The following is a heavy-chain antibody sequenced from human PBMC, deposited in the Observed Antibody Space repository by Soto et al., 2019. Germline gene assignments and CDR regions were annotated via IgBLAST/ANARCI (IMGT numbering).Heavy chain of an antibody. CDR1: GFTFSSYG. J-gene: IGHJ4*02. V-gene: IGHV3-30*18. D-gene: IGHD1-26*01. CDR3: AKDRLGGATFDY. CDR2: ISYDGSNK. Sequence: QVQLVESGGGVVQPGRSLRLSCAASGFTFSSYGMHWVRQAPGKGLEWVAVISYDGSNKYYADSVKGRFTISRDNSKNTLDLQMNSLRAEDTAVYYCAKDRLGGATFDYWGQGTLVTVSS.